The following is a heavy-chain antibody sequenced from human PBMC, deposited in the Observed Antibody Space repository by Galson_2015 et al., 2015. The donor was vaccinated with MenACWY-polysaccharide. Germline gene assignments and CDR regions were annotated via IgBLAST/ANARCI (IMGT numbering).Heavy chain of an antibody. D-gene: IGHD6-13*01. CDR1: GLSLSSYW. CDR2: IRPDGGDK. Sequence: SLRLCCAASGLSLSSYWMSWVRQAPAKGLEWVAFIRPDGGDKQYVDSVKGRFTISRDNDENSLYLQMTTLRLEDTAVYYCASHYADGTWWFDPWGQGTLVTVSS. V-gene: IGHV3-7*01. J-gene: IGHJ5*02. CDR3: ASHYADGTWWFDP.